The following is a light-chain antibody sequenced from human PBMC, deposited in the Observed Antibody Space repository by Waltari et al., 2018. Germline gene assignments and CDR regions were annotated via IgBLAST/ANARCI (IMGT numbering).Light chain of an antibody. Sequence: QSALTQPPSASGSPGQSVTISCTGTSSDVGGYSYVSWYQQHPGKAPKLLIFEVFQRPSGVPDRFSGSKSGNTASLTVSGLQAEDEADYYCSSYAGSNNVVFGGGTKLTVL. CDR3: SSYAGSNNVV. V-gene: IGLV2-8*01. CDR1: SSDVGGYSY. J-gene: IGLJ2*01. CDR2: EVF.